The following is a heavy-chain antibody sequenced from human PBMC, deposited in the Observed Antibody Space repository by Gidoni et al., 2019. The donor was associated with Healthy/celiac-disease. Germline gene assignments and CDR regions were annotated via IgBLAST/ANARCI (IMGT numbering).Heavy chain of an antibody. V-gene: IGHV3-21*01. CDR3: AREGRDGYNLDLDWYFDL. CDR1: GFTFSSSS. CDR2: ISSSSSYI. Sequence: EVQLVESGGGLVKPGGSLRLSCAASGFTFSSSSMNWVRQAPGKGLEWVSSISSSSSYIYYADSVKGRFTISRDNAKNSLYLQMNSLRAEDTAVYYCAREGRDGYNLDLDWYFDLWGRGTLVTVSS. J-gene: IGHJ2*01. D-gene: IGHD5-12*01.